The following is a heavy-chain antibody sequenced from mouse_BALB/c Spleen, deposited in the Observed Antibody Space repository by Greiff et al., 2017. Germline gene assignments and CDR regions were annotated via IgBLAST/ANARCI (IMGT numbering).Heavy chain of an antibody. J-gene: IGHJ2*01. V-gene: IGHV14-3*02. CDR2: IDPANGNT. CDR1: GFNIKDTY. CDR3: APHYYGSRD. D-gene: IGHD1-1*01. Sequence: EVQLQESGAELVKPGASVKLSCTASGFNIKDTYMHWVKQRPEQGLEWIGRIDPANGNTKYDPKFQGKATITADTSSNTAYLQLSSLTSEDTPVYYCAPHYYGSRDWGQGTTLTVSS.